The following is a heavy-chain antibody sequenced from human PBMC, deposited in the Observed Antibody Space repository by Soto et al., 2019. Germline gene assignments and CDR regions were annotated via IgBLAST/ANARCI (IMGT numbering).Heavy chain of an antibody. V-gene: IGHV1-69*13. J-gene: IGHJ6*02. Sequence: GASVKVSCKASGGTFSSYAIGWVRQAPGQGLEWMGGIIPIFGTANYAQKFQGRVTITADESTSTAYMELSSLRSEDTAVYYCARGYCSSTSCHATYYYYGMDVWGQGTTVTVSS. D-gene: IGHD2-2*01. CDR2: IIPIFGTA. CDR1: GGTFSSYA. CDR3: ARGYCSSTSCHATYYYYGMDV.